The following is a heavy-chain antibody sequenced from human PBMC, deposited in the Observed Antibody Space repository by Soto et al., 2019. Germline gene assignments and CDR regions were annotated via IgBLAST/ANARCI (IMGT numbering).Heavy chain of an antibody. CDR2: ISKSSSLI. D-gene: IGHD1-1*01. J-gene: IGHJ4*02. V-gene: IGHV3-21*01. CDR1: EFIFSSFT. CDR3: VRGDDRVD. Sequence: EVQLVESGGGLVKPGGSLRLSCVGSEFIFSSFTMTWVRQAPGMGLQYLASISKSSSLIYYADSVRGRFIISRDNSKDSVFLQMYSLRAEDTAMYYYVRGDDRVDWGQGTLVTVSS.